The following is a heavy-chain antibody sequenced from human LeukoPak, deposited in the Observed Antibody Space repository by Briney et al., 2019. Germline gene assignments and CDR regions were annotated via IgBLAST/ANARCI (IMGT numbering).Heavy chain of an antibody. V-gene: IGHV4-4*07. CDR2: IYTSGST. Sequence: SETLSLTCTVSGGSISSYYWSWIRQPAGQGLEWIGRIYTSGSTNYNPSLKSRVTMSVDTSKNQFSLKLSSMTAADTAVYYCARASPYYDFWSVAEWFDPWGQGTLVTVSS. D-gene: IGHD3-3*01. CDR3: ARASPYYDFWSVAEWFDP. CDR1: GGSISSYY. J-gene: IGHJ5*02.